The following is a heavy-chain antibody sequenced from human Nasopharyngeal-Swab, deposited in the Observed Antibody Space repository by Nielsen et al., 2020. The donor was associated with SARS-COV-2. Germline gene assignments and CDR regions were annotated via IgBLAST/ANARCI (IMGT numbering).Heavy chain of an antibody. V-gene: IGHV4-59*01. CDR3: AREYSSSWYRGFDY. CDR2: IYYSGST. Sequence: SETLSLTCDVYGGSFSGYYWSWIRQPPGKGLEWIGYIYYSGSTNYNPSLKSRVTISVDTSKNQFSLKLSSVTAADTAVYYCAREYSSSWYRGFDYWGQGTLVTVSS. J-gene: IGHJ4*02. D-gene: IGHD6-13*01. CDR1: GGSFSGYY.